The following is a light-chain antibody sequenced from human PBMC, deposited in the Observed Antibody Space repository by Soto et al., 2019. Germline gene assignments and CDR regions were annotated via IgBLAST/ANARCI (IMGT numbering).Light chain of an antibody. V-gene: IGKV1-9*01. CDR1: QGISSY. Sequence: DIQLTQSPSFLSASVGDRVTITCRASQGISSYLAWFQQKPGKAPKLLIYAASTLQSGVPSRFSGSGSGPEFTLTISSLQPEDFATYYCQKVNSYPITFGHGTRLEIK. CDR2: AAS. J-gene: IGKJ5*01. CDR3: QKVNSYPIT.